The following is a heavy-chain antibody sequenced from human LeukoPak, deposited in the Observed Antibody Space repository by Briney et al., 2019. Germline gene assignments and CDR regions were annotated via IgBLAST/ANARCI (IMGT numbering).Heavy chain of an antibody. D-gene: IGHD6-13*01. CDR3: GSAAAPPGYFQH. J-gene: IGHJ1*01. CDR1: GFTFSSYW. Sequence: GGSLRLSCAASGFTFSSYWMHWVRQVPGKGPVWVSHMNTDGSTTSYADSVKGRFTISRDNAKNTLYLQMNSLRAEDTAVYYCGSAAAPPGYFQHWGQGTLVTVSS. CDR2: MNTDGSTT. V-gene: IGHV3-74*01.